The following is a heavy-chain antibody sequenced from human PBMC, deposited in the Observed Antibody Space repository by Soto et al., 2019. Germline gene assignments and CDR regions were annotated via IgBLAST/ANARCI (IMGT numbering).Heavy chain of an antibody. J-gene: IGHJ4*01. CDR1: GGSFRNFA. CDR3: ARGGSGWEGYTFTPYDH. V-gene: IGHV1-69*01. CDR2: VIPVFGAA. Sequence: QVHLVQSGAEVKKPGSSVKVSCKASGGSFRNFAFNWVRQAPGQGLEWMGGVIPVFGAANYAQKFQGRVTITADDDTSTGYMELSRMRCEYTALYFWARGGSGWEGYTFTPYDHGGQGTLVTVAS. D-gene: IGHD5-18*01.